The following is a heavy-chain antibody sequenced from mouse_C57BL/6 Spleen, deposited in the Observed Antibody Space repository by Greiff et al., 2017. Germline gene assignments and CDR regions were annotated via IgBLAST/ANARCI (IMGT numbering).Heavy chain of an antibody. V-gene: IGHV1-15*01. J-gene: IGHJ2*01. CDR2: IDPETGGT. D-gene: IGHD2-3*01. CDR3: TREEAIGDMDGYYEGFDY. CDR1: GYTFTDYE. Sequence: QVQLQQSGAELVRPGASVTLSCKASGYTFTDYEMHWVKQTPVHGLEWIGAIDPETGGTAYNQKFKGKAILTADKSSSTAYMELRSLTSEDSAVYYCTREEAIGDMDGYYEGFDYWGQGTTLTVSS.